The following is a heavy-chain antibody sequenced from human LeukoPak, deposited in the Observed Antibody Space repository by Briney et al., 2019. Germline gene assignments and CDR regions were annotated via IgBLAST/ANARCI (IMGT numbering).Heavy chain of an antibody. Sequence: SQTLSLTCGISGDSVSSNSAAWNWIRQSPSRGLEWLGRKWYKSKWYNDYAVSVKSRITINPDTSKNQFSLQLNSVTPEDTAVYYCARGDERLLWFGEQKYKWFDPWGQGTLATVTS. CDR3: ARGDERLLWFGEQKYKWFDP. D-gene: IGHD3-10*01. CDR1: GDSVSSNSAA. CDR2: KWYKSKWYN. V-gene: IGHV6-1*01. J-gene: IGHJ5*02.